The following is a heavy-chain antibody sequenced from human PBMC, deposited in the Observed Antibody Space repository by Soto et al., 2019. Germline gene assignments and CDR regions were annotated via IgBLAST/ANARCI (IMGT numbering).Heavy chain of an antibody. V-gene: IGHV3-33*06. CDR3: TKSEAGGGGNTHLEY. CDR1: GFTFSSYA. J-gene: IGHJ4*02. CDR2: IWYDGSSK. D-gene: IGHD2-15*01. Sequence: QVQLVESGGGVVQPGRSLRLSCAASGFTFSSYAMHWVRQAPGKGLEWVAVIWYDGSSKYYADSVKGRFTISRDNSNNTVSLHRSSLRAEDTAVYYCTKSEAGGGGNTHLEYWGQGTLVTVSP.